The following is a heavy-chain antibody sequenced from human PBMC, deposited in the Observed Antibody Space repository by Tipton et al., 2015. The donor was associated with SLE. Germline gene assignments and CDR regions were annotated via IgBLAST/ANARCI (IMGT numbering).Heavy chain of an antibody. CDR2: IYYSGNT. CDR3: THSTDYYYMDV. Sequence: TLSLTCSVSGVSINGGGYYWSWIRQHPGKGLEWIGHIYYSGNTHYNSSLKSRLTISVDTSKNQFSLKLTSVTPADTAVYYCTHSTDYYYMDVWGEGTTVTVSS. D-gene: IGHD5-18*01. J-gene: IGHJ6*03. V-gene: IGHV4-31*03. CDR1: GVSINGGGYY.